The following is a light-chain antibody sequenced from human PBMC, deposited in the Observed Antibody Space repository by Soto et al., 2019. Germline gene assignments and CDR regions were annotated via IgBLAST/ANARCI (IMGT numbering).Light chain of an antibody. CDR3: QQYNKWPPYT. Sequence: EIVMTQSPATLSVSPGERATLSCRASQGVTTNLAWYQQKPGQAPRLLIYGASSRATGIPARFSGSGSGTEFTLTISSLQSEDFAVYYCQQYNKWPPYTFGQGTKLEIK. V-gene: IGKV3-15*01. J-gene: IGKJ2*01. CDR1: QGVTTN. CDR2: GAS.